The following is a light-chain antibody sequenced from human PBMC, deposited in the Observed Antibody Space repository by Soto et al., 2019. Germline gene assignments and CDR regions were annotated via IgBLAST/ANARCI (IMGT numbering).Light chain of an antibody. CDR3: MKSLQTPPK. Sequence: EIVITHSPLSLPVTPVDPASISFMSSQILLHTNGFNYLDWYLQKPGQSPQLLIYLGSYRASGVPDRFSGSGSGTDFTLKISTVEVEDVGVYYCMKSLQTPPKFGQGTKVDIK. CDR1: QILLHTNGFNY. CDR2: LGS. V-gene: IGKV2-28*01. J-gene: IGKJ1*01.